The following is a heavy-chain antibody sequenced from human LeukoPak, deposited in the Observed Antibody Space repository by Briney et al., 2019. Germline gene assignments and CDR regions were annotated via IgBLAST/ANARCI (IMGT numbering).Heavy chain of an antibody. Sequence: GGSLRLSCAASGFAFSSYGMHWVRQAPGKGLEWVAVIWYDGSTKYYADSVKGRFTISRDNSKNTLYLQMNSLRAEDTAVYYCAKTSNYYDSSGFSWGQGTLVTVSS. D-gene: IGHD3-22*01. CDR1: GFAFSSYG. V-gene: IGHV3-30*02. CDR2: IWYDGSTK. CDR3: AKTSNYYDSSGFS. J-gene: IGHJ5*02.